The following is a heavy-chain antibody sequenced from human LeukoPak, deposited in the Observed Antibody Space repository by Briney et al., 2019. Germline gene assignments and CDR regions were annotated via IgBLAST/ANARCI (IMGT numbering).Heavy chain of an antibody. D-gene: IGHD3-3*01. Sequence: SETLSLTCTVSGGSISSYYWSWIRQPAGKGLEWIGRIYTSGSTNYNPSLKSRVTMSVDTSKNQFSLKLSSVSAADTAVYYCAGDGSWSGRTDYWGQGTLATVYS. CDR2: IYTSGST. J-gene: IGHJ4*02. V-gene: IGHV4-4*07. CDR3: AGDGSWSGRTDY. CDR1: GGSISSYY.